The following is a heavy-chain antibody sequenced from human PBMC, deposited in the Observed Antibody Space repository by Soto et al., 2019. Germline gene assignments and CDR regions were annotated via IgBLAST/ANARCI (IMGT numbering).Heavy chain of an antibody. D-gene: IGHD6-19*01. CDR2: ISSSSNAI. V-gene: IGHV3-48*03. J-gene: IGHJ4*03. CDR3: ARGGSSGWFFLDY. Sequence: PGGSLRLSCAASGFTFSTYEMYWVRQAPGKGLEWVSYISSSSNAIYYGDSVKGRFTISRDNAKNSLHLRMSSLRAEDTAIYYCARGGSSGWFFLDYWGQGTTVTVSS. CDR1: GFTFSTYE.